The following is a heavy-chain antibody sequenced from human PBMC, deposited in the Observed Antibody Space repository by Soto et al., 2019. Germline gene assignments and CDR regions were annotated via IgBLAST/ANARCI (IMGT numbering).Heavy chain of an antibody. V-gene: IGHV3-33*01. J-gene: IGHJ3*02. CDR1: GFTFSSYG. CDR2: IWYDGSNK. CDR3: ARDRAVTTYSDAFEI. Sequence: QVQLVESGGGVVQPGRSLRLSCAASGFTFSSYGMHWVRQAPGKGLEWVAVIWYDGSNKYYADSVKGRFTISRDNSKNTLYLQMNSLRAEDTAVYYCARDRAVTTYSDAFEIWGQGTMVTVSS. D-gene: IGHD4-17*01.